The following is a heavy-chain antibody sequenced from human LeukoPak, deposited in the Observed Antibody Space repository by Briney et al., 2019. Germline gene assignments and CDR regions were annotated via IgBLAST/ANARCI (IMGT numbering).Heavy chain of an antibody. J-gene: IGHJ4*02. CDR1: GYTFTTYA. Sequence: ASVKVSCKASGYTFTTYAMNWVRQAPGQGLEWMGWINTNTGNPTYAQGFTGRFVFSLDTSVNTAYLQISSLKAEDTAVYYCASLLRLGELETVYWGQGTLVTVSS. CDR2: INTNTGNP. D-gene: IGHD3-16*01. V-gene: IGHV7-4-1*02. CDR3: ASLLRLGELETVY.